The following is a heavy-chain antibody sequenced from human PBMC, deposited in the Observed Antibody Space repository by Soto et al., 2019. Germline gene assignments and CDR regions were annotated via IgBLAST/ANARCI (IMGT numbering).Heavy chain of an antibody. J-gene: IGHJ4*02. Sequence: SETLSLTCTVSDGSISNFYWSWIRQPPGKGLEWIGYISSSGNTNYNPSLKSRVSISVDTSKNQFALNLNSVIAADTGVYYCARAPMVLTRSYFDSWGQGTPVTAPQ. CDR3: ARAPMVLTRSYFDS. V-gene: IGHV4-59*01. CDR1: DGSISNFY. CDR2: ISSSGNT. D-gene: IGHD3-22*01.